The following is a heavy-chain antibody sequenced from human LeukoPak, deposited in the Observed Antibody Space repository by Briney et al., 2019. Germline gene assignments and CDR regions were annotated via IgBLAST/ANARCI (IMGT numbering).Heavy chain of an antibody. V-gene: IGHV4-39*01. CDR2: IYYSGST. Sequence: SETLSLTCTVSGGSISNSSYYWGWIRQPPGKGLEWIGSIYYSGSTYYNPSLKSRVTISVDTSKNQFSLKLSSVTAADTAVYYCARHGPTVAPRYNWFDPWGQGTLVTVSS. CDR1: GGSISNSSYY. CDR3: ARHGPTVAPRYNWFDP. D-gene: IGHD4-23*01. J-gene: IGHJ5*02.